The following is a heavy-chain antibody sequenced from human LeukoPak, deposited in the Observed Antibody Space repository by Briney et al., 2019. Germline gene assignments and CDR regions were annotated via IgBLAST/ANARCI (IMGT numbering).Heavy chain of an antibody. V-gene: IGHV3-43*02. CDR3: AKDEGHYYGMDV. CDR2: ISGDGGST. Sequence: GGSLRLSCAASGFTFDDYAMHWVRQAPGKGLEWVSLISGDGGSTYCADSVKGRFTISRDNSKNSLYLQMNSLRTEDTALYYCAKDEGHYYGMDVWGQGTTVTVSS. J-gene: IGHJ6*02. CDR1: GFTFDDYA.